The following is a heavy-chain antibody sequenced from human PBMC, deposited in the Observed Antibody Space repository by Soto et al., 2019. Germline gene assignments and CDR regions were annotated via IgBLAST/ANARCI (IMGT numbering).Heavy chain of an antibody. V-gene: IGHV4-31*03. CDR2: IYYSGST. CDR1: GGSISSGGYY. D-gene: IGHD1-1*01. CDR3: ARGEYHERTFDY. J-gene: IGHJ4*02. Sequence: PSETLSLTCTVSGGSISSGGYYWSWIRQHPGKGLEWIGYIYYSGSTYYNPSLKSRVTISVDTSKNQFSLKLSSVTAADTAVYYCARGEYHERTFDYWGQGTLVTVSS.